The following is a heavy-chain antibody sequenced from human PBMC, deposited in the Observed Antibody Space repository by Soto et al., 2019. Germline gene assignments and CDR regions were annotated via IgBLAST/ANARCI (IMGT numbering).Heavy chain of an antibody. Sequence: GGSLRLSCAASGFTFDDYAMHWVRQAPGKGLEWVSGISWNSGSIGYADSVKGRFTISRDNAKNSLYLQMNSLRAEDTALYYCAKDVNGYGDYVSFQHWGQGTLVTVSS. CDR1: GFTFDDYA. V-gene: IGHV3-9*01. CDR2: ISWNSGSI. D-gene: IGHD4-17*01. CDR3: AKDVNGYGDYVSFQH. J-gene: IGHJ1*01.